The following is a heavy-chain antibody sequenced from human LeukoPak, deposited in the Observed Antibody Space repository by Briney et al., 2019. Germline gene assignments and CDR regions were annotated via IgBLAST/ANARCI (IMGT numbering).Heavy chain of an antibody. CDR3: AKDRTYYYDSSGYPGLLDY. V-gene: IGHV3-48*03. Sequence: PGGSLRLSCAASGFTFSSYEMNWVRQAPGKGLEWVSYISSSGSTIYYADSVKGRFTISRDNAKNSLYLQMNSLRAEDTAVYYCAKDRTYYYDSSGYPGLLDYWGQGTLVTVSS. CDR2: ISSSGSTI. J-gene: IGHJ4*02. CDR1: GFTFSSYE. D-gene: IGHD3-22*01.